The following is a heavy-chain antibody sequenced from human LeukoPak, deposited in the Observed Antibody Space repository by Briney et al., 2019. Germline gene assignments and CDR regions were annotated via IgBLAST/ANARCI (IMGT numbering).Heavy chain of an antibody. Sequence: GSLRLSCAASGFTFSSYGMHWVRQAPGKGLEWVAVICYDGSNKYYADSVKGRFTISRDNSKNTLYLQMNSLRAEDTAVYYCAKSGFEYYFDYWGQGTLVTVSS. CDR3: AKSGFEYYFDY. V-gene: IGHV3-33*06. CDR2: ICYDGSNK. J-gene: IGHJ4*02. D-gene: IGHD3-9*01. CDR1: GFTFSSYG.